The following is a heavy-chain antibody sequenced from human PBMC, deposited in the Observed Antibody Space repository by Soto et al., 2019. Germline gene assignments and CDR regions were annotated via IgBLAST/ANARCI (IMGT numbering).Heavy chain of an antibody. J-gene: IGHJ4*02. CDR3: ARPHCSGGSCYHFDY. D-gene: IGHD2-15*01. CDR1: GGSISSYY. V-gene: IGHV4-59*08. CDR2: IYYSGST. Sequence: SETLSLTCTVSGGSISSYYWSWIRQPPGKGLEWIGYIYYSGSTNYNPSLKSRVTISVDTSKNQFSLKLSSVTAADTAVYYCARPHCSGGSCYHFDYWGQGTLVTVSS.